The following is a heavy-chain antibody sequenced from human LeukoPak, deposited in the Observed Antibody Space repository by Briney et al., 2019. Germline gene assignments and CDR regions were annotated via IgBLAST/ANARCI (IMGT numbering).Heavy chain of an antibody. Sequence: PGGSLRLSCAASGFTFSSYAMSWVRQAPGKGLEWVSLLFSGGTTYYADSVKGRFTISRDNSKNTLYLQMNSLRAEDTAVYYCARGGDGYNYAFDMWGQGTMVTVSS. CDR1: GFTFSSYA. J-gene: IGHJ3*02. CDR2: LFSGGTT. D-gene: IGHD5-24*01. CDR3: ARGGDGYNYAFDM. V-gene: IGHV3-53*05.